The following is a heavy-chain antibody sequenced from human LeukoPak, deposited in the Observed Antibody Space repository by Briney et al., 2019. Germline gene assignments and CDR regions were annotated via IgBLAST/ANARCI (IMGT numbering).Heavy chain of an antibody. Sequence: SGGSLRLSCAASGFTFSRYWMSWVRQAPGKGLEWVANIKQDGSEKYYVDSVKGRFTISRDNSKNTLYLQMNSLRAEDTAVYYCARDFFGGDAFDIWGQGTMVTVSS. CDR1: GFTFSRYW. D-gene: IGHD3-10*01. CDR3: ARDFFGGDAFDI. CDR2: IKQDGSEK. J-gene: IGHJ3*02. V-gene: IGHV3-7*03.